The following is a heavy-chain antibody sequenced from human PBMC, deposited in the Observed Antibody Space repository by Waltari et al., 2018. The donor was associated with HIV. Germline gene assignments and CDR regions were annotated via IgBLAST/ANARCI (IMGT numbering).Heavy chain of an antibody. CDR3: VAEWWYESPGY. CDR1: GITISTYW. J-gene: IGHJ4*02. D-gene: IGHD2-15*01. Sequence: EVQLVESGGGLVQPGGSLRLSCAVSGITISTYWMSCVRRAPGKGLEWVANIKQDGSEKSYVDSVKGRFSISRDDADNSLYLEMNNLRADDTAVYYCVAEWWYESPGYWGQGILVTVSP. V-gene: IGHV3-7*01. CDR2: IKQDGSEK.